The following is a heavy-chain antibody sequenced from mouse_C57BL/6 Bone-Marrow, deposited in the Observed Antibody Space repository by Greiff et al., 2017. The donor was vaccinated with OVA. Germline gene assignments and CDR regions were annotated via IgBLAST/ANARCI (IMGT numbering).Heavy chain of an antibody. V-gene: IGHV1-61*01. Sequence: QVQPQQPGAELVRPGSSVKLSCKASGYTFTSYWMDWVKQRPGQGLEWIGNIYPSDSETHYNQKFKDKATLTVDKSSSTAYMQLSSLTSEDSAVYYCARAATVNYAMDYWGQGTSVTVSS. CDR2: IYPSDSET. J-gene: IGHJ4*01. CDR1: GYTFTSYW. D-gene: IGHD1-1*01. CDR3: ARAATVNYAMDY.